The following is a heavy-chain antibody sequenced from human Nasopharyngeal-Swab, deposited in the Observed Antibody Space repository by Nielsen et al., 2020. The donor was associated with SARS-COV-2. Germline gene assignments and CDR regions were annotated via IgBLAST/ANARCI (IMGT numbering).Heavy chain of an antibody. Sequence: GGSLRLSCAASGFTFSSYAMTWVRQAPGKGLEWVAYLKQDGSEEYYVDSVKGRFTISRDNAKNSLYLQMSSLRAEDTAVYYCARMSYYFYYGMDVWGQGTTVTVSS. CDR3: ARMSYYFYYGMDV. J-gene: IGHJ6*02. CDR2: LKQDGSEE. V-gene: IGHV3-7*01. CDR1: GFTFSSYA.